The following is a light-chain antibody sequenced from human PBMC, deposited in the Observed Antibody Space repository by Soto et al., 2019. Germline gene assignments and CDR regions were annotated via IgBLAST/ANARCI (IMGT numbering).Light chain of an antibody. CDR2: DAS. CDR3: HQRINWPPIT. J-gene: IGKJ5*01. Sequence: EIVLTQSPGTLSLSPGERATLSCRASQSVRNYLAWYQQKPGQPPRLLIYDASNRATGIPARFSGSGSGTDFTLSIRSLEPEDFAVYYCHQRINWPPITFGQGTRLEIK. V-gene: IGKV3-11*01. CDR1: QSVRNY.